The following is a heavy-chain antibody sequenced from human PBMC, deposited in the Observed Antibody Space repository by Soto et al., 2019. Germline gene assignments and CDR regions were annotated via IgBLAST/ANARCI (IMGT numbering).Heavy chain of an antibody. Sequence: SVKVSCKASGGTFSSYAIGWVRQAPGQGLEWMGGIIPIFGTANYAQKFQGRVTITADESTSTAYMELSSLRSEDTAVYYCARDQYSGSYYLKGNAFDIWGQGTMVTVS. CDR1: GGTFSSYA. D-gene: IGHD1-26*01. CDR3: ARDQYSGSYYLKGNAFDI. J-gene: IGHJ3*02. CDR2: IIPIFGTA. V-gene: IGHV1-69*13.